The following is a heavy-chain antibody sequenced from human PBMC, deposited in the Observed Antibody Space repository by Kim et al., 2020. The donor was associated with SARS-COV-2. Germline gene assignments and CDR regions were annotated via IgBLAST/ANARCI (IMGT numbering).Heavy chain of an antibody. CDR2: ISGHNGNA. CDR1: GYTFTSSG. V-gene: IGHV1-18*04. Sequence: ASVKVSCKASGYTFTSSGISWVRQAPGQGLEWMGWISGHNGNANYAPKLQGRVTLTTDTSTITAYMELRSLRSDDTAVYYCARDERTTNWYFDLWGRGTLVTVSS. J-gene: IGHJ2*01. D-gene: IGHD4-17*01. CDR3: ARDERTTNWYFDL.